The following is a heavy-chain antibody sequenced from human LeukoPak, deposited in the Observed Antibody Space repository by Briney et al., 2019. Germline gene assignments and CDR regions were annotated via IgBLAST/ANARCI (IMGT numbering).Heavy chain of an antibody. Sequence: GASVKVSCKASGYTFTGYYMHWVRQAPGQGLEWMGWINPNSGGTNYAQKFQGRVTMTRDTSISTAYMELSSLRSEDTAVYYCARGVDDSSGYYLIYYFDYWGQGTLVTVSS. CDR1: GYTFTGYY. D-gene: IGHD3-22*01. V-gene: IGHV1-2*02. J-gene: IGHJ4*02. CDR2: INPNSGGT. CDR3: ARGVDDSSGYYLIYYFDY.